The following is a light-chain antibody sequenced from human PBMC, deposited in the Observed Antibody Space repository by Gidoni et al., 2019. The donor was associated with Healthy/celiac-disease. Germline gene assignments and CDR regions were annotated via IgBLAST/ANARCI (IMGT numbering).Light chain of an antibody. CDR3: QSYDSSLSAVV. V-gene: IGLV1-40*01. Sequence: QSVLTQPPSVSGAPGQRVTISRTGSSSNIGAGSDVHWYQQLPGTAPKLLIYGNSNRPSGVPDRFSGSKSGTSASLAITGLQAEDEADYYCQSYDSSLSAVVFGGGTKLTVL. CDR1: SSNIGAGSD. J-gene: IGLJ2*01. CDR2: GNS.